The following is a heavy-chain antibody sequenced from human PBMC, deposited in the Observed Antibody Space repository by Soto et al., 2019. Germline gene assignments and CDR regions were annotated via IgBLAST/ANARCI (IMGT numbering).Heavy chain of an antibody. CDR3: ARGGGVGVAGSAAFEM. CDR1: GYPVTAYY. D-gene: IGHD3-3*01. V-gene: IGHV1-2*02. J-gene: IGHJ3*02. CDR2: INPATGAA. Sequence: QLHLVQSGAVVKKPGASVTVSCSASGYPVTAYYMHWVRQAPGRGLEWMGGINPATGAAKYTQSSPGRGPMARVTSTSTVFMELSGLTSEDAADFDCARGGGVGVAGSAAFEMWGQGTLVTVSS.